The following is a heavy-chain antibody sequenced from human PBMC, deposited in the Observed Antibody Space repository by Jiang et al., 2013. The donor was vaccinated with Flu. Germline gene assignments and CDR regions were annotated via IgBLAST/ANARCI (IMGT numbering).Heavy chain of an antibody. CDR3: ARLSLTSLQYGSGSYYYYYGMDV. CDR2: MNPNSGNT. Sequence: VQLVESGAEVKKPGASVKVSCKASGYTFTSYDINWVRQATGQGLEWMGWMNPNSGNTGYAQKFQGRVTMTRNTSISTAYTELSSLRSEDTAVYYCARLSLTSLQYGSGSYYYYYGMDVWGQGTTVTV. V-gene: IGHV1-8*01. CDR1: GYTFTSYD. D-gene: IGHD3-10*01. J-gene: IGHJ6*02.